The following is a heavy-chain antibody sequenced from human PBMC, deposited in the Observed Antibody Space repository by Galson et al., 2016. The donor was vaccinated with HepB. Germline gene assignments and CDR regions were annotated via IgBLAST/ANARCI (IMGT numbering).Heavy chain of an antibody. V-gene: IGHV1-18*01. Sequence: SVKVSCKASGYTFTSFGITWVRQAPGQGLEWMGWVSGFNGNTNYAQKVQGRVTMTTDTSTSTAYMELRSLRSDDTAVYYCARDLFQGHGWGGYRMDVWGKGTTVTVSS. CDR1: GYTFTSFG. J-gene: IGHJ6*04. D-gene: IGHD6-19*01. CDR2: VSGFNGNT. CDR3: ARDLFQGHGWGGYRMDV.